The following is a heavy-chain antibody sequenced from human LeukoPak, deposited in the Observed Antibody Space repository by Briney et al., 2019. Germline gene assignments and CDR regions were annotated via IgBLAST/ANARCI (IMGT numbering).Heavy chain of an antibody. CDR2: ISGSGGRI. CDR1: GFTFSSYG. D-gene: IGHD3-10*02. V-gene: IGHV3-23*01. J-gene: IGHJ6*04. Sequence: GGSLRLSCAASGFTFSSYGMSWVRQAPGKGLEWVSGISGSGGRIYYVDSVKGRFTISRDNSKNTLYLQMNSLRAEDTAVYYCAELGITMIGGVWGKGTTVTISS. CDR3: AELGITMIGGV.